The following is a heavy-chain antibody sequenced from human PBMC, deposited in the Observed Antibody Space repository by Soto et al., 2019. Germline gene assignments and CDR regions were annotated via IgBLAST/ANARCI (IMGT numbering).Heavy chain of an antibody. CDR2: IYYSGST. Sequence: SETLSLTCTVSGGSISSGGYYWSWIRQHPGRCLEWIGYIYYSGSTYYNPSLKSRVTISVDTSKNQFSLKLSSVTAADTAVYYCARAHDYGDYRIRDWFDPWGQGTLVTVSS. D-gene: IGHD4-17*01. V-gene: IGHV4-31*03. CDR1: GGSISSGGYY. J-gene: IGHJ5*02. CDR3: ARAHDYGDYRIRDWFDP.